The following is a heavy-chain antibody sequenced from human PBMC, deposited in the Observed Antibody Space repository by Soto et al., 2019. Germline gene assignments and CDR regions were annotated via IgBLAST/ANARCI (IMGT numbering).Heavy chain of an antibody. CDR2: INTKSGAT. J-gene: IGHJ2*01. D-gene: IGHD5-12*01. CDR3: ARGASSGFEYWYFDL. CDR1: GGSFSKKA. V-gene: IGHV1-69*01. Sequence: QVQLVQSGAELKKPGSSVKVSCEASGGSFSKKAISWVRQAPGQGLEWMGGINTKSGATNYAPKCQGRITITADESTNTVYMALSSLTSEDAAVYCCARGASSGFEYWYFDLWGRGTLVSVSS.